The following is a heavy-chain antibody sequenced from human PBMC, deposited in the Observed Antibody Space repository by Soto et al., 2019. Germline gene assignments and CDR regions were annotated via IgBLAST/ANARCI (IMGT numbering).Heavy chain of an antibody. J-gene: IGHJ1*01. CDR1: GYTFTSYG. CDR2: NSAYNGNT. D-gene: IGHD2-15*01. CDR3: ARGLYCSGGSCYSGYFQH. V-gene: IGHV1-18*01. Sequence: ASVKVSCKASGYTFTSYGISWVRQAPGQGLEWMGWNSAYNGNTNYAQKLQGRVTMTTDTSTSTAYMELRSLRSDDTAVYYCARGLYCSGGSCYSGYFQHWGQGTLVTVSS.